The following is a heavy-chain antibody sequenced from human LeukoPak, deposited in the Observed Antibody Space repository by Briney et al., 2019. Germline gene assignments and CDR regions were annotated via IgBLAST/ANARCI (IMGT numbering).Heavy chain of an antibody. Sequence: GGSLRLSCAASGFTVSSNYMSWVRQAPGKGLEWVSVIYSGGSTYYADSVKGRFTISRDNSKNTLYLQMNSLRAEDTAVYYCARVKIVVVPAALYYYGMDVWGQGTTVTVSS. CDR3: ARVKIVVVPAALYYYGMDV. V-gene: IGHV3-66*01. J-gene: IGHJ6*02. D-gene: IGHD2-2*01. CDR1: GFTVSSNY. CDR2: IYSGGST.